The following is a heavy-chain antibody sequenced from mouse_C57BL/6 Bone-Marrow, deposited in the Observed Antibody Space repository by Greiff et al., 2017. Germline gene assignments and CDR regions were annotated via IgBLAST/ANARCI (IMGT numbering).Heavy chain of an antibody. CDR3: ARSGVAY. CDR2: IDPSDSYT. CDR1: GYTFTSYW. Sequence: VQLQQPGAELVMPGASVKLSCKASGYTFTSYWMHWVKQRPGQGLEWIGEIDPSDSYTNYNQKFKGKSTLTGDKSSSTAYMQLSSLTSEASAVYYCARSGVAYWGQGTLVTVSA. V-gene: IGHV1-69*01. D-gene: IGHD3-1*01. J-gene: IGHJ3*01.